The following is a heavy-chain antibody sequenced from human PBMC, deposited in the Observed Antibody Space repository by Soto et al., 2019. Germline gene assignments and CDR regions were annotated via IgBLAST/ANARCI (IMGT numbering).Heavy chain of an antibody. CDR1: GFTFSDYY. CDR3: ARDHHRYSGYDYVDY. Sequence: QVQLVESGEGLVKPGGSLKLSCAAPGFTFSDYYMSWIRQAPGKGLEWVSYISSSSSYTNYADSVKGRFTISRDNAKNSLYLQMNSLRAEDTAVYYCARDHHRYSGYDYVDYWGQGTLVTVSS. V-gene: IGHV3-11*05. CDR2: ISSSSSYT. D-gene: IGHD5-12*01. J-gene: IGHJ4*02.